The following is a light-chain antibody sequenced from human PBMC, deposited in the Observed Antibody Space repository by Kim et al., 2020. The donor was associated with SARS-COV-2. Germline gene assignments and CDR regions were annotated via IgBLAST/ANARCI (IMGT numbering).Light chain of an antibody. V-gene: IGLV3-25*03. CDR2: KDN. CDR1: ALPKQY. CDR3: QSADSSGDYV. J-gene: IGLJ1*01. Sequence: SYELTQPPSVSVSPGQTARITCSGDALPKQYAYWYQQKPGQAPVLVIYKDNERPSGIPERFSGSSSGTTVTLTISGVHAEDEADYYCQSADSSGDYVFGTGTKVTVL.